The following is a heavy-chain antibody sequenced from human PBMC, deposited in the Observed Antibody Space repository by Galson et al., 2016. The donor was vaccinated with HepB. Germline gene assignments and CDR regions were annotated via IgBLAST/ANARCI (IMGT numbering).Heavy chain of an antibody. CDR1: GFTFSSYW. V-gene: IGHV3-74*01. J-gene: IGHJ4*02. CDR3: ARGIYGDPVAFDY. CDR2: VNSDTSVT. D-gene: IGHD4-17*01. Sequence: SLRLSCAASGFTFSSYWMHWVRQAPGKGLVWVSRVNSDTSVTNYADSVKGRFTISRDNAKNTLYLQMNRLRAEDTAVYFCARGIYGDPVAFDYWGRGTLVTVSS.